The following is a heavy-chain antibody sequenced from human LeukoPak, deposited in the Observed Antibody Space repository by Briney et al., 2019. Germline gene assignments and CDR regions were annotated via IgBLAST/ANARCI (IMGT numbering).Heavy chain of an antibody. V-gene: IGHV3-30-3*01. CDR2: ISYDGSNK. J-gene: IGHJ4*02. D-gene: IGHD5-18*01. CDR1: GFTFSSYA. CDR3: ARASRGYSYGSGY. Sequence: PGRSLRLSCAASGFTFSSYAMHWVRQAPGKGLEWVAVISYDGSNKYYADSVKGRFTISRDNSKNTLYLQMNSLGAEDTAVYYCARASRGYSYGSGYWGQGTLVTVSS.